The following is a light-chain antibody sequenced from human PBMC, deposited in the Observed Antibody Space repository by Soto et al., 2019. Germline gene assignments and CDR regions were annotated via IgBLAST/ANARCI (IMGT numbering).Light chain of an antibody. V-gene: IGKV1-39*01. J-gene: IGKJ5*01. Sequence: DIQMTQSPSTLAASVGDRSTITCRGSQSIRYWLAWFQQKPGEAPKPLIYTASSLYSGVPSRFSGSGSGTDFTLTITSLQPEDFATYYCQQGYTNPITFGQGTRLEL. CDR1: QSIRYW. CDR3: QQGYTNPIT. CDR2: TAS.